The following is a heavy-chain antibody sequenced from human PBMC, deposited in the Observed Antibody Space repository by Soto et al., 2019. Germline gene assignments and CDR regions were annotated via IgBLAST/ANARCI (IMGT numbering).Heavy chain of an antibody. CDR1: GFTFTSSA. CDR3: AAEFPIQLWSYDAFDI. CDR2: IVVGSGNT. J-gene: IGHJ3*02. Sequence: QMQLVQSGPEVKKPGTSVKVSCKASGFTFTSSAVQWVRQARGQRLEWIGWIVVGSGNTNYAQKFQERVTITRDMSTSTAYMELSSLSSEDTAVYYCAAEFPIQLWSYDAFDIWGQGTMVTVSS. V-gene: IGHV1-58*01. D-gene: IGHD5-18*01.